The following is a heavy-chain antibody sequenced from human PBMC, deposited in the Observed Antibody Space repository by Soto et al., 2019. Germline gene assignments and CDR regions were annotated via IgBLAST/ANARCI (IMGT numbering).Heavy chain of an antibody. V-gene: IGHV1-69*01. J-gene: IGHJ6*01. CDR2: IIPLFGTT. CDR1: GDTFKNCV. D-gene: IGHD3-10*01. CDR3: AAELGFGKLSVV. Sequence: QVQVVQSGVEVRRPGSSVKVSCKASGDTFKNCVISWVRQAPGQGLEWMGGIIPLFGTTDCAQRFQGSLTTTTDESTTTAYMELSRLRSEDTATYYCAAELGFGKLSVVWGQGTRVIVSS.